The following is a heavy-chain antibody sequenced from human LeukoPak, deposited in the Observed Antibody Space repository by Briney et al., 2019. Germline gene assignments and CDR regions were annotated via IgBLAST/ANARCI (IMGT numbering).Heavy chain of an antibody. V-gene: IGHV4-59*01. CDR3: ARGHYYYGSGSDY. CDR2: IYYCGRT. J-gene: IGHJ4*02. CDR1: GASISSYY. D-gene: IGHD3-10*01. Sequence: SETLSVTWNVSGASISSYYWSWIRQPPGKGLEWIGYIYYCGRTNHNPPVKSRVTISLDTSNNQFSLKLSAVTAADTAVYYCARGHYYYGSGSDYWGQGTLHSVSS.